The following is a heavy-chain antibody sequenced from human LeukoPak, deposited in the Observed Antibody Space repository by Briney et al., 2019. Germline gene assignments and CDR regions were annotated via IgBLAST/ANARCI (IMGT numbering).Heavy chain of an antibody. Sequence: PPETLSLTCTVSGGSVSSYYWSWIRQPPGKGLEWIGYIYYSGSTNYNPSLKSRVTILVDTSKNQFSLKLSSVTAADTAVYYCARYDRTTGFDYWGQGTLVTVSS. J-gene: IGHJ4*02. CDR2: IYYSGST. D-gene: IGHD1-14*01. V-gene: IGHV4-59*02. CDR1: GGSVSSYY. CDR3: ARYDRTTGFDY.